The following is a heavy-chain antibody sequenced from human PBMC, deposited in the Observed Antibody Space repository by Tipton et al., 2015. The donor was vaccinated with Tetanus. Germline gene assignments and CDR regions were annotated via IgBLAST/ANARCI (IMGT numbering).Heavy chain of an antibody. CDR1: GFTFRSYA. D-gene: IGHD4-17*01. CDR3: ATSTVTR. CDR2: IAFDGKNE. V-gene: IGHV3-30*04. Sequence: SLRLSCAASGFTFRSYAIHWVRQSPGRGLEWVAVIAFDGKNERYADSVKGRFIISRDNAKNSLSLQMSGLRREDTAVYYCATSTVTRWGPGTLVTVSS. J-gene: IGHJ4*02.